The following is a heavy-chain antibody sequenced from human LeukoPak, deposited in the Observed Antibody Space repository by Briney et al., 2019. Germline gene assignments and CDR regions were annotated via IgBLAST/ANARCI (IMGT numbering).Heavy chain of an antibody. CDR3: ARATDIAGLWDY. Sequence: PSETLSLTCTVSGGSISSSSYYWGWIRQPPGKGLEWIGSIYYSGSTYYNPSLKSRVTISVDTSKNQFSLKLSSVTAADTAVYYCARATDIAGLWDYWGQGTLVTVSS. D-gene: IGHD6-13*01. V-gene: IGHV4-39*07. CDR1: GGSISSSSYY. CDR2: IYYSGST. J-gene: IGHJ4*02.